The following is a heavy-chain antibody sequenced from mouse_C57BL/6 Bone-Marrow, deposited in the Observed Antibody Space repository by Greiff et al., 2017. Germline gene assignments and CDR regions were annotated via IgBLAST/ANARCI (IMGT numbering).Heavy chain of an antibody. CDR2: IYPGDGDT. Sequence: VQLQEPGPELVKPGASVKISCKASGYAFSSSWMNWVKQRPGQGLEWIGRIYPGDGDTNYNGKFKGKATLTADKSSSTAYMQLSSLTSEDSAVYYCARRRRYFDYWGQGTTLTVSS. V-gene: IGHV1-82*01. CDR1: GYAFSSSW. J-gene: IGHJ2*01. CDR3: ARRRRYFDY.